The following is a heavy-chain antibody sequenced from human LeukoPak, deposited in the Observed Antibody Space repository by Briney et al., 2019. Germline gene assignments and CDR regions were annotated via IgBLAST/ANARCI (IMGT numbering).Heavy chain of an antibody. CDR2: FYSGGST. CDR1: GFSVSINY. J-gene: IGHJ4*02. V-gene: IGHV3-53*01. Sequence: PGGSLRLSCVVSGFSVSINYMNWVRRAPGKGLEWVSIFYSGGSTYYADSVKGRFTISRDNSKNTLYLQMNSLRAEDTAVYYCAGGAYYFEYWGQGTLVTVSS. CDR3: AGGAYYFEY.